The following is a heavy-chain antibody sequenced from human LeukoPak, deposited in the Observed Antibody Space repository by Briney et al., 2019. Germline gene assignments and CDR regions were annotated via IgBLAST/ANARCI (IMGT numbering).Heavy chain of an antibody. CDR3: ARADSSGYYAPFDY. V-gene: IGHV4-34*01. CDR2: INHSGST. CDR1: GGSFSGYY. D-gene: IGHD3-22*01. J-gene: IGHJ4*02. Sequence: NPSETLSLTCAVYGGSFSGYYWSWIRQPPGKGLEWIGEINHSGSTNYNPSLKSRVTISVDTSKNQFSLKLSSVTAADTAVYYCARADSSGYYAPFDYWGQGTLVTVSS.